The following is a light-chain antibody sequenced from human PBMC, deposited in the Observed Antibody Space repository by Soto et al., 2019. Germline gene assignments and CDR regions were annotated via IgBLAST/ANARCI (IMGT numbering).Light chain of an antibody. CDR1: SSNIGACYD. CDR3: QSYDSSLSGVV. CDR2: GNS. J-gene: IGLJ2*01. Sequence: QSVLTQPPSVSGAPGQRVTISCTGSSSNIGACYDVHWYQQLPGTAPKHLIYGNSNRPSGVPDRFSGSKSGPSASLAITGLHAEDEADYYCQSYDSSLSGVVFGGGTKLTVL. V-gene: IGLV1-40*01.